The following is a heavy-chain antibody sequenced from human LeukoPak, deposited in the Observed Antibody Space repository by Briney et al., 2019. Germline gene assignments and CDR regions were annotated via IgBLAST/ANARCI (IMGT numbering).Heavy chain of an antibody. CDR1: GGSVRSYW. CDR2: IYSTGST. Sequence: SETLSLTCDVSGGSVRSYWWGWVRQPAGKGLEWLGRIYSTGSTRFNPSLKSRLTLSIDTSTNQFSLKLTSVTAADTAVYFCARQGYAVSYYFLDYWSQGTLVTVSS. J-gene: IGHJ4*02. CDR3: ARQGYAVSYYFLDY. D-gene: IGHD3-10*01. V-gene: IGHV4-4*07.